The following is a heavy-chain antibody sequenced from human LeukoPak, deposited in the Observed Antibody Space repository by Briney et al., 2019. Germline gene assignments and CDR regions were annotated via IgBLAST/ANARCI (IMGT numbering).Heavy chain of an antibody. V-gene: IGHV3-30-3*01. Sequence: GGSLRLSCAASGFTFSSYAMHWVRQAPGKGLEWVAVISYDGSNKYYADSVKGRFTISRDNSKNTLYQQMNSLRAEDTAVYYCARDSREPYWGQGTLVTVSS. J-gene: IGHJ4*02. CDR2: ISYDGSNK. CDR1: GFTFSSYA. D-gene: IGHD1-26*01. CDR3: ARDSREPY.